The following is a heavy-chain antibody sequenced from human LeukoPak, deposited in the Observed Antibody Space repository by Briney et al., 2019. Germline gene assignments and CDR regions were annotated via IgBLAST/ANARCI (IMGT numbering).Heavy chain of an antibody. V-gene: IGHV4-38-2*01. CDR3: ARQNWNDGRFDP. Sequence: PSETLSLTCAVSGYSISSGYYWSWIRQPPGKGLEWIGSIYHSGSTYYNPSLKSRVTISVDTSKNQISLKLSSVTAADAAVYYCARQNWNDGRFDPWGQGTLVTASS. J-gene: IGHJ5*02. D-gene: IGHD1-1*01. CDR2: IYHSGST. CDR1: GYSISSGYY.